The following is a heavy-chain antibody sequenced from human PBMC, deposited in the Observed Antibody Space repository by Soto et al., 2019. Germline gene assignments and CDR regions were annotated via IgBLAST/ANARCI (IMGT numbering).Heavy chain of an antibody. J-gene: IGHJ5*02. V-gene: IGHV4-61*01. CDR3: ARMGGVEKEFDP. D-gene: IGHD3-3*01. CDR2: IYYSGST. CDR1: GGSVSSGSYY. Sequence: QVQLQESGPGLVKPSETLSLTCTVSGGSVSSGSYYWSWIRQPPGKGLEWIGYIYYSGSTNYNPSLQTRVTISVDTSKTQFSLKLSSVTAADTAVYYCARMGGVEKEFDPWGQGTLVTVSS.